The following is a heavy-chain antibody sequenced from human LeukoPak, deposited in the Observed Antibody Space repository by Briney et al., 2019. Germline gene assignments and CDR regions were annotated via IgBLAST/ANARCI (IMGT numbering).Heavy chain of an antibody. J-gene: IGHJ5*02. CDR3: ARDHDSRGGNWFDP. Sequence: GASVKMSCKASGYTFTSHYMLWVRQAPGQGLEWMGRIIPILGIANYAQKFQGRVTITADKSTSTAYMELSSLRSEDTAVYYCARDHDSRGGNWFDPWGQGALVTVSS. CDR1: GYTFTSHY. V-gene: IGHV1-69*04. CDR2: IIPILGIA. D-gene: IGHD6-19*01.